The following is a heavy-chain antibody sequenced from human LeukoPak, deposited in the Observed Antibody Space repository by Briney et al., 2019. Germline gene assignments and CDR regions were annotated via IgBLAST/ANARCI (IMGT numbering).Heavy chain of an antibody. CDR2: IYYSGST. CDR1: DNSISRYY. D-gene: IGHD3-16*01. Sequence: SETLSLTCTVSDNSISRYYWSWIRQPPGKGLEWIGYIYYSGSTNYNPSLKSRVTISVDTSKNQFSLKPSSVTAADTAVYYCARHAYGSYWYLDLWGRGTLVTVSS. V-gene: IGHV4-59*08. CDR3: ARHAYGSYWYLDL. J-gene: IGHJ2*01.